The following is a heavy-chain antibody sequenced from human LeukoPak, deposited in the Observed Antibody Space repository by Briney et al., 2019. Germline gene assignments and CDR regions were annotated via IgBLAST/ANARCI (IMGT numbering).Heavy chain of an antibody. Sequence: GGSLRLSSAASGFTFSSYRMNWVRQAPGKGLEWVSSISSSSNYIYYAGSVKGRFSISRDNAKNSLFLQMNSLRAEDTAVYYCARDKGTEGLLPRGDWYFDLWGRGTLVTVSS. V-gene: IGHV3-21*01. D-gene: IGHD3-3*01. CDR3: ARDKGTEGLLPRGDWYFDL. CDR2: ISSSSNYI. J-gene: IGHJ2*01. CDR1: GFTFSSYR.